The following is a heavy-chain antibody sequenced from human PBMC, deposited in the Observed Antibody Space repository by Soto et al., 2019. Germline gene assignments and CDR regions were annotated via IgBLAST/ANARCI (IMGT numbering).Heavy chain of an antibody. CDR1: GYTFTSYG. V-gene: IGHV1-18*01. J-gene: IGHJ6*03. CDR2: ISAYNGNT. D-gene: IGHD2-2*02. CDR3: ARDGVVVVPAAIMEDPYYYYYMDV. Sequence: GASVKVSCKASGYTFTSYGISWVRQAPGQGLEWMGWISAYNGNTNYAQKLQGRVTMTTDTSTSTAYMELRSLRSDDTAVYYCARDGVVVVPAAIMEDPYYYYYMDVSGKGTTVTVSS.